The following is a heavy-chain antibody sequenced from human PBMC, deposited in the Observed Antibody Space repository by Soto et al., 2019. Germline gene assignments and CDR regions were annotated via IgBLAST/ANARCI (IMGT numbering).Heavy chain of an antibody. CDR1: GYTFTDYY. J-gene: IGHJ5*02. Sequence: QVQLVQSGAEVKKPGASVKVSCKASGYTFTDYYMHWVRQAPGQGLEWMGWINPKSGGTNYAQKFQGRVTMTGDTSTXTAYMELSRLSSDDTAFYSCARKDYGDYASGWFDTRGQGTLGHRLL. V-gene: IGHV1-2*02. CDR3: ARKDYGDYASGWFDT. D-gene: IGHD4-17*01. CDR2: INPKSGGT.